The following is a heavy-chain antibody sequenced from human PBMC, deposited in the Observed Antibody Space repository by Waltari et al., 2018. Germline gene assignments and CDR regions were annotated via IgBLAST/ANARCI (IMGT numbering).Heavy chain of an antibody. V-gene: IGHV1-69*05. D-gene: IGHD4-17*01. CDR1: GGTFSSYA. CDR2: IIPIFGTA. Sequence: QVQLVQSGAEVKKPGSSVKVSCKASGGTFSSYAISWVRQAPGQGLEWMGGIIPIFGTANYEQKFQGRVTMTRDTSTSTVYMELSSLRSEDTAVYYCAHAPDYGAQGYFDYWGQGTLVTVSS. J-gene: IGHJ4*02. CDR3: AHAPDYGAQGYFDY.